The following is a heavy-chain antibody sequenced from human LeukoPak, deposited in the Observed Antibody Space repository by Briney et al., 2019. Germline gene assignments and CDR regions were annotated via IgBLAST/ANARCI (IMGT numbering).Heavy chain of an antibody. CDR2: INPSGGST. CDR1: GYTFTSYY. V-gene: IGHV1-46*01. CDR3: AREFHDILTGYPYFDY. D-gene: IGHD3-9*01. Sequence: ASVKVSCKASGYTFTSYYMHWVRQAPGQGLEWMGIINPSGGSTSYAQKFQGRVTMTRDTSTSTVYMELSSLRSEDTAVYYCAREFHDILTGYPYFDYWGQGTLVTVPS. J-gene: IGHJ4*02.